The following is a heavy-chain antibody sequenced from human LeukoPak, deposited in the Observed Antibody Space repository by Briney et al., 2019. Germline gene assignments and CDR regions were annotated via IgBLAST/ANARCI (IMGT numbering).Heavy chain of an antibody. CDR1: GFIFSSYS. D-gene: IGHD1-1*01. CDR3: ARGPSSQLRADY. V-gene: IGHV3-48*01. J-gene: IGHJ4*02. Sequence: GGSLRLSCAASGFIFSSYSMNWVRQAPGKGLQWVSYISSSATTIYYADSVKGRFTVSRDNAKNSLYLQMNSLTAEDTAIYYCARGPSSQLRADYWGQGTLVTVSS. CDR2: ISSSATTI.